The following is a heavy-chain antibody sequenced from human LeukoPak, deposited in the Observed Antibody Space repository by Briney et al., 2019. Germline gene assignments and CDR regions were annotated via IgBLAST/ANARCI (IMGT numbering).Heavy chain of an antibody. CDR3: AKASSPRPFVMAVAN. D-gene: IGHD6-19*01. CDR2: ISGSGGST. CDR1: GFTFSSYA. J-gene: IGHJ3*01. Sequence: GGSLRLSCAASGFTFSSYAMSWVRQAPGKGLEWVSVISGSGGSTYYADSVKGRFTISRDNSKNTLYLQMNSLRAEDTAVHYCAKASSPRPFVMAVANWGQGTMVTVSS. V-gene: IGHV3-23*01.